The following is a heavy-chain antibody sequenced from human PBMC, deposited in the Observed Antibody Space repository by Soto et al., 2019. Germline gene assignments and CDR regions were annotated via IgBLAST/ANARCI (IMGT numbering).Heavy chain of an antibody. D-gene: IGHD3-3*01. Sequence: PGGSLRLSCAASGFTFSIYAMTWVRQAPGKGLEWVSTISGAGGSTYYADFVKGRFTISRDNSLGTLYLQMNSLRVEDTAVYYCAKDDDLRRFFLFDSWGQGTLVTVSS. V-gene: IGHV3-23*01. J-gene: IGHJ4*02. CDR2: ISGAGGST. CDR3: AKDDDLRRFFLFDS. CDR1: GFTFSIYA.